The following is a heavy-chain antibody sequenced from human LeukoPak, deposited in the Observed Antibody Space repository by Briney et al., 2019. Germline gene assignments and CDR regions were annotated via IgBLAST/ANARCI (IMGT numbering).Heavy chain of an antibody. V-gene: IGHV3-72*01. D-gene: IGHD3-10*01. CDR3: GDLGSAGTDH. CDR2: IRNKASSYTT. CDR1: GFTFSDHY. J-gene: IGHJ4*02. Sequence: GGSLRLSCVASGFTFSDHYMDWVRQAPGQGLEWVGLIRNKASSYTTIYAASVRGRFTISRDDSKNSVYLQMDSLKTEDTAVYYCGDLGSAGTDHWGQGTPVTVSS.